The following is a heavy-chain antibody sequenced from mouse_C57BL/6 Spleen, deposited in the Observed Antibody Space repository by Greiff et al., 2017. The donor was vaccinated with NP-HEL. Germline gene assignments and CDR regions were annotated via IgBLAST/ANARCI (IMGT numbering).Heavy chain of an antibody. CDR1: GFTFSSYA. J-gene: IGHJ2*01. D-gene: IGHD1-1*01. CDR3: TREYYGNSPYFDY. Sequence: DVMLVESGEGLVKPGGSLKLSCAASGFTFSSYAMAWVRQTPEKRLEWVAYISSGCDSTYYADTVKGRFTISRDNARNTLYLQMSSLKSEDTAMYYCTREYYGNSPYFDYWGQGTTLTVAS. CDR2: ISSGCDST. V-gene: IGHV5-9-1*02.